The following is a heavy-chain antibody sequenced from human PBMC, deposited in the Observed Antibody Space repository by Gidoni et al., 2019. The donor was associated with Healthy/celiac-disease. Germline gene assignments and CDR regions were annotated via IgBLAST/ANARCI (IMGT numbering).Heavy chain of an antibody. V-gene: IGHV4-61*01. CDR3: ARDFSDYGDSSDAFDI. CDR2: IYYSGST. D-gene: IGHD4-17*01. Sequence: QVQLQDSGPGLVKPSEPLSLTCPVSGGSVSSGSYYWSWIRQPPGKGLEWIGYIYYSGSTNYNPSRKSRVTISVDTSKNQFALKLSSVTAADTAVYYCARDFSDYGDSSDAFDIWGQGTMVTVSS. J-gene: IGHJ3*02. CDR1: GGSVSSGSYY.